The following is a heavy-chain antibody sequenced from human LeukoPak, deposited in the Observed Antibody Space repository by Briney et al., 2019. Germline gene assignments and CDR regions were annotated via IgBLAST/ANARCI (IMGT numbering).Heavy chain of an antibody. CDR3: ARGGAAAADPYSDY. J-gene: IGHJ4*02. D-gene: IGHD6-13*01. CDR1: GFTFSDYY. V-gene: IGHV3-11*06. CDR2: ISSSSSYT. Sequence: PGGSLRLSCAASGFTFSDYYMSWIRQAPGKGLEWVSYISSSSSYTNYADSVKGRFTISRDNAKNSLYLQMNSLRAEDTAVYYCARGGAAAADPYSDYWGQGTLVTVSS.